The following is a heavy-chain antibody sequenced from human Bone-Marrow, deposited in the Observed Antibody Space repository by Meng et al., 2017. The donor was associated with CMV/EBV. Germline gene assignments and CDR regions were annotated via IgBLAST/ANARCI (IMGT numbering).Heavy chain of an antibody. V-gene: IGHV1-2*02. CDR2: INPNSGGT. CDR1: GYTFTGYY. Sequence: ASVKVSCKASGYTFTGYYMHWVRQAPGQGLEWMGWINPNSGGTNYAQKFQGRVTMTRDTSIITDYMELSRLRSDDTAVYYCARDGVLRFLEWDNWFDPWGQGTLVTVSS. J-gene: IGHJ5*02. D-gene: IGHD3-3*01. CDR3: ARDGVLRFLEWDNWFDP.